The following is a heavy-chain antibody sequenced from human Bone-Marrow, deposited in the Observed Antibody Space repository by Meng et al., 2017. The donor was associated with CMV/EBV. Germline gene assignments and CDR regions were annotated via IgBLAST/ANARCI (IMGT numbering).Heavy chain of an antibody. CDR1: GYSFTSYA. CDR3: ARGKIFGVVVGGGFDP. CDR2: INGYDGNT. V-gene: IGHV1-18*01. J-gene: IGHJ5*02. D-gene: IGHD3-3*01. Sequence: ASVKVSCKASGYSFTSYAITWVRQAPGQGLEWMGWINGYDGNTNYAQKFQDRVTVTTDTSTNPAYMELRRLTSDDAAVYYCARGKIFGVVVGGGFDPWGQGTLVTSPQ.